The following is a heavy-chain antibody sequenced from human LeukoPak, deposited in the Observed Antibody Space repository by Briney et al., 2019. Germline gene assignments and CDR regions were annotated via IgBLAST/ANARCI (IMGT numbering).Heavy chain of an antibody. J-gene: IGHJ2*01. CDR3: ARQANWGSSWYFDL. V-gene: IGHV4-31*02. CDR2: IYYSGST. Sequence: SWIRQHPGEGLEWIGYIYYSGSTYYNPSLKSRVTISVDTSKNQFSLKLSSVTAADTAVYYCARQANWGSSWYFDLWGRGTLVTVSS. D-gene: IGHD7-27*01.